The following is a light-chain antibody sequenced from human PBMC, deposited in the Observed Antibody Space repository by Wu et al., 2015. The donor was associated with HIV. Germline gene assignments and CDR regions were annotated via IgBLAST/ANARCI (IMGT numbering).Light chain of an antibody. V-gene: IGKV3-20*01. CDR1: ENIDIKS. Sequence: EVVLTQSPTTLSLSPGASVTLSCKASENIDIKSLTWYQKRPGHAPWPLLYGTSNRAPGVSDRFTGSGSGTDFTLNIRGLGPQDLAVYYCQVYGATYRAFGQGTKVEF. CDR2: GTS. CDR3: QVYGATYRA. J-gene: IGKJ1*01.